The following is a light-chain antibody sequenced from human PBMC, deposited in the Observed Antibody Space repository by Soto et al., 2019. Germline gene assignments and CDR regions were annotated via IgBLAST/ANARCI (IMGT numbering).Light chain of an antibody. J-gene: IGKJ5*01. CDR1: QSVSSIY. V-gene: IGKV3-20*01. Sequence: EIVLTQSPGTLSLSPGERATLSCRASQSVSSIYFAWYQQKRGQAPRLLIYDISSRATGIPDRFSGSVSGTDFTLTITRLEPEDFAVYYCQQYNNWPPITFGQGTRLEIK. CDR2: DIS. CDR3: QQYNNWPPIT.